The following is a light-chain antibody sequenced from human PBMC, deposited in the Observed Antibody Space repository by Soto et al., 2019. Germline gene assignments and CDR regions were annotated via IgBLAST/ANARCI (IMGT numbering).Light chain of an antibody. CDR1: QSISSY. Sequence: DIQMTQSPSSLSASVGDRVTITCRASQSISSYLNWYQQKPGKAPKLLIYAASSLQSGVPSRFSGSGSGTDVTRTISSLQPEDFATYYCQQSYSTPQTFGQGTKLEIK. J-gene: IGKJ2*01. CDR2: AAS. CDR3: QQSYSTPQT. V-gene: IGKV1-39*01.